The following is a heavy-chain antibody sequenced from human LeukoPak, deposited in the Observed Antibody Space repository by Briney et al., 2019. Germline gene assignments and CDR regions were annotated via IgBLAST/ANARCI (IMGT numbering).Heavy chain of an antibody. CDR2: IWYDGSNK. CDR1: GFTFSSAW. J-gene: IGHJ4*02. CDR3: AREQWLSLDY. D-gene: IGHD6-19*01. V-gene: IGHV3-33*08. Sequence: GGSLRLSCAASGFTFSSAWMNWVRQAPGKGLEWVAVIWYDGSNKYYADSVKGRFTISRDNSKNTLYLQMNSLRAEDTAVYYCAREQWLSLDYWGQGTLVTVSS.